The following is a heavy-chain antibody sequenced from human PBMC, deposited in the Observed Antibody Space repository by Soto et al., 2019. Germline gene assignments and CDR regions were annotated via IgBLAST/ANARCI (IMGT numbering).Heavy chain of an antibody. Sequence: EVQLVQSGGGLVQPGGSLKLSCAASGFTFSGSTVHWVRQASGEGLQWVGRIRSKANDYAITYIASGKGRFTISRDDSRNTTYLQMIYLKTEDTAVYYCTGGYCTGGTCYSGYFHHWGQGALVTVSS. CDR3: TGGYCTGGTCYSGYFHH. CDR1: GFTFSGST. D-gene: IGHD2-15*01. J-gene: IGHJ1*01. V-gene: IGHV3-73*02. CDR2: IRSKANDYAI.